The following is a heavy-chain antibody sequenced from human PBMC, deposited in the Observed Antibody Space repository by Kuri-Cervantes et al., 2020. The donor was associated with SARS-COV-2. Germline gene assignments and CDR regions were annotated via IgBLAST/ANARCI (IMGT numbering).Heavy chain of an antibody. D-gene: IGHD3-3*01. J-gene: IGHJ6*03. V-gene: IGHV3-43D*03. CDR3: AKSPKTGITIFGVVINYYYMDV. CDR1: GFTLDDYA. Sequence: GESLKISCAASGFTLDDYASQWVRQATGKGLEWVSLISWDVGSTYYADSVKGRFTISRDNSKNSLYLQMNSLRAEDTAVYYCAKSPKTGITIFGVVINYYYMDVWGKGTTVTVSS. CDR2: ISWDVGST.